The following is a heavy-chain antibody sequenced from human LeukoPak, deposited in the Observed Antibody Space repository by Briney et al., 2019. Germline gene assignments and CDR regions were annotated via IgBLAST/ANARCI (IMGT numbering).Heavy chain of an antibody. CDR1: GDSISSYY. Sequence: SETLSLTCTVSGDSISSYYWSCIRQPPGKGLEWIGYIYYGGSTNYNSSLKSLVTISVDTSKNQFSLKVSSVTAADTAVYYCARAGSGWSFDYWGQGTLVTVCS. CDR3: ARAGSGWSFDY. V-gene: IGHV4-59*01. CDR2: IYYGGST. D-gene: IGHD6-19*01. J-gene: IGHJ4*02.